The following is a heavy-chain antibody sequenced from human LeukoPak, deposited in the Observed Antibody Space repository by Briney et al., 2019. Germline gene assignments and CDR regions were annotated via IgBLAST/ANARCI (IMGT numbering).Heavy chain of an antibody. CDR3: ARGITVTTTSDHLDF. V-gene: IGHV4-59*01. J-gene: IGHJ4*02. CDR2: VFYTGTT. CDR1: GDSISGYY. D-gene: IGHD4-17*01. Sequence: SETLSLTCTVSGDSISGYYWNWVRQPPGKGLEWICHVFYTGTTKYHPSLKSRIAISVDTSSNQFSLKLRSVTTADTAVYYCARGITVTTTSDHLDFWGQGILVTVPS.